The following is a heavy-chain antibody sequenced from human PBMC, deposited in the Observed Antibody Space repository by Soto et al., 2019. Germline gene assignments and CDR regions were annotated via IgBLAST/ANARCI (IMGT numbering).Heavy chain of an antibody. CDR2: IYYSGST. J-gene: IGHJ4*02. Sequence: SETLSLTCTVSGGSISSGSYYWTWIRQHPGKGLEWIGYIYYSGSTYYNPSLKSRVTISVDTSKNQFSLKLSSVTAADTAVYYCARGNYGDSAYYFDYWGQGTLVTVSS. CDR3: ARGNYGDSAYYFDY. CDR1: GGSISSGSYY. D-gene: IGHD4-17*01. V-gene: IGHV4-31*03.